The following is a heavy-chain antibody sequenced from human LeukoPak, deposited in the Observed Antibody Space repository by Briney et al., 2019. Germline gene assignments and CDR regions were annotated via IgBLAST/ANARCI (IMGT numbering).Heavy chain of an antibody. CDR3: ATQTPFRYYDSSGGY. J-gene: IGHJ4*02. CDR1: GFTFSSYS. V-gene: IGHV3-21*01. Sequence: PGGSLRLSCAASGFTFSSYSMNWVRQAPGKGLEWVSSISSRSDYIFYADSVKGRFTISRDNAKNSLYLQMNSLRAEDTAVYYCATQTPFRYYDSSGGYWGQGTLVTVSS. CDR2: ISSRSDYI. D-gene: IGHD3-22*01.